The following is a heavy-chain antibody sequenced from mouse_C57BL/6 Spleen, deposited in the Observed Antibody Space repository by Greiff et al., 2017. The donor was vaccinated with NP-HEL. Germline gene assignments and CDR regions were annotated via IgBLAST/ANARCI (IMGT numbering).Heavy chain of an antibody. CDR2: IYPGDGDT. CDR1: GYAFSSSW. CDR3: ANYYGSSYETWFAY. D-gene: IGHD1-1*01. Sequence: QVQLQQSGPELVKPGASVKISCKASGYAFSSSWMNWVKQRPGKGLEWIGRIYPGDGDTNYNGKFKGKATLTADKSSSTAYMQLSILTSEDSSVYFCANYYGSSYETWFAYWGQGTLVTVSA. J-gene: IGHJ3*01. V-gene: IGHV1-82*01.